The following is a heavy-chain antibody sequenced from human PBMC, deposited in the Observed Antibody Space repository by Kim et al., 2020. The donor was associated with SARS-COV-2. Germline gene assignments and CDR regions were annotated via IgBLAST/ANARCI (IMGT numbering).Heavy chain of an antibody. V-gene: IGHV3-74*01. CDR2: ISSDGRGR. CDR3: ARDAMIRGSY. D-gene: IGHD3-10*01. J-gene: IGHJ4*02. Sequence: GGSLRLSCAASGISFSTYWMHWLRQVPGKGLVWVSRISSDGRGRDYADSVKGRFTISRDNAKNTLYLQMNSLRAEDTAVYYCARDAMIRGSYWGQGILVT. CDR1: GISFSTYW.